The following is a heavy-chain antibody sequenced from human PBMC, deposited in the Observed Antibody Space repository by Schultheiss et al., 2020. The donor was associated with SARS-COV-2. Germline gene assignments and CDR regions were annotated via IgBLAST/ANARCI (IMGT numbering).Heavy chain of an antibody. CDR2: INHSGST. V-gene: IGHV4-34*01. CDR1: GGSFSSYY. D-gene: IGHD5-18*01. J-gene: IGHJ5*02. CDR3: ARNVYSYGPLNWFDP. Sequence: GSLRLSCAVYGGSFSSYYWGWIRQPPGKGLEWIGEINHSGSTNYNPSLKSRVTISVDTSKNQFSLKLSSVTAADTAVYYCARNVYSYGPLNWFDPWGQGTLVTVSS.